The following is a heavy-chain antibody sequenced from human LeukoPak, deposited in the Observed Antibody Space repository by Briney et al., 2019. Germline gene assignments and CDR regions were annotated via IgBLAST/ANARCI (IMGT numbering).Heavy chain of an antibody. J-gene: IGHJ6*03. CDR1: GYSISSGYY. CDR2: IYYSGST. D-gene: IGHD6-19*01. CDR3: ARLNSGWDNYYYYYMDV. Sequence: SETLSLTCTVSGYSISSGYYWGWIRQPPGKGLEWIGSIYYSGSTYYNPSLKSRVTISVDTSKNQFSLKLSSVTAADTAVYYCARLNSGWDNYYYYYMDVWGKGTTVTVSS. V-gene: IGHV4-38-2*02.